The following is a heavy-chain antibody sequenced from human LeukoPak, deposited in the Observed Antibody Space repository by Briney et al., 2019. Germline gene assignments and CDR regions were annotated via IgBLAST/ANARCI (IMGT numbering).Heavy chain of an antibody. J-gene: IGHJ4*02. CDR3: AGLIAVAGTGFDY. CDR1: GGSISSYY. Sequence: SETLSLTCTVSGGSISSYYWSWIRQPPGKGLEWIGYIYYSGSTNYNPSLKSRVTISVDTSKNQFSLKLSSVTAADTAVYYCAGLIAVAGTGFDYWGQRTLVTVSS. D-gene: IGHD6-19*01. V-gene: IGHV4-59*01. CDR2: IYYSGST.